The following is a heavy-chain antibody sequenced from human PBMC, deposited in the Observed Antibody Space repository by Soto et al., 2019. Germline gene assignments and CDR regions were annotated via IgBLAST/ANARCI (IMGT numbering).Heavy chain of an antibody. CDR1: GGSISSHS. V-gene: IGHV4-59*11. Sequence: QVQLQESGPGLVKPSETLSLTCTVSGGSISSHSWTWIRQPPGKGLEWMGYIYYSGSTNYNPSIKSRVSISVDTSKNQLSRRLGDVTAAHTHLYSCARAVMEYSRDRHYYFNALDVWGLATMVPVSS. D-gene: IGHD6-6*01. CDR3: ARAVMEYSRDRHYYFNALDV. J-gene: IGHJ6*02. CDR2: IYYSGST.